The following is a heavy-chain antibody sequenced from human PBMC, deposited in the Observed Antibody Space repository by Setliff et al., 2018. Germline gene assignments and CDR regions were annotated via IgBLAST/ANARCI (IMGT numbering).Heavy chain of an antibody. CDR3: ARDFVMNTADY. J-gene: IGHJ4*02. Sequence: SLRLSCAASGFTFHGSAMHWVRQAPGKGLEWVSGISWKSDSMGYVDSVKGRFTVSRDNAKNSLYLQMNSLRAEDTAVYYCARDFVMNTADYWGQGTLVTVSS. CDR1: GFTFHGSA. V-gene: IGHV3-9*01. CDR2: ISWKSDSM.